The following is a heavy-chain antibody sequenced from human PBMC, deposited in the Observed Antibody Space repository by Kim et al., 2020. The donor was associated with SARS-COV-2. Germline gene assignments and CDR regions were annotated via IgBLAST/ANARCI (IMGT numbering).Heavy chain of an antibody. J-gene: IGHJ4*02. CDR1: GFSVSSNY. Sequence: GGSLRLSCAASGFSVSSNYMSWVRQAPGKGLEWVSVIYTNGVTYYADSAKGRFSISRDNSNNALSLQMNSLRVEDTAVYFCAGGSHPNTFEYWGQGTLVTVSS. D-gene: IGHD1-26*01. CDR3: AGGSHPNTFEY. CDR2: IYTNGVT. V-gene: IGHV3-53*01.